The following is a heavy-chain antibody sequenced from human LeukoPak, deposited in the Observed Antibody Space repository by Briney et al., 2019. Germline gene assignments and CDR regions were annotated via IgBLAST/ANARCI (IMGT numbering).Heavy chain of an antibody. CDR3: AKDCGGDCYSLDY. CDR2: ISWNSGSI. V-gene: IGHV3-9*01. D-gene: IGHD2-21*02. CDR1: GFTFDDYA. J-gene: IGHJ4*02. Sequence: PGGSLGLSCAASGFTFDDYAMHWVRQAPGKGLEWVSGISWNSGSIGYADSVKGRFTISRDNAKNSLYLQMNSLRAEDTALYYCAKDCGGDCYSLDYWGQGTLVTVSS.